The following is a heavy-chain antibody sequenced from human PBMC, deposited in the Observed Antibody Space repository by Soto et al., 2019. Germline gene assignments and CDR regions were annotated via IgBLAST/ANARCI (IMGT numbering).Heavy chain of an antibody. J-gene: IGHJ3*02. D-gene: IGHD1-26*01. Sequence: SETLSLTCAVSGYSISSGYYWGWIRQPPGKGLEWIGSIYHSGSTYYNPSLKSRVTISVDTSKNQFSLKLSSATAADTAVYYCARRNLGATPDAFDIWGQGTMVTVSS. CDR2: IYHSGST. CDR1: GYSISSGYY. CDR3: ARRNLGATPDAFDI. V-gene: IGHV4-38-2*01.